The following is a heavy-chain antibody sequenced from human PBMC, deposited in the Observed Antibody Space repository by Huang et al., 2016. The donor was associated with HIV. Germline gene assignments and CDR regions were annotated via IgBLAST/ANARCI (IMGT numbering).Heavy chain of an antibody. Sequence: GSGLVKPSQTLSLTCAVSGGSISSGGYSWSWIRQPPGKGLEWIGYIYHSGSTYYNPSLKSRVTISVDRSKNQFSLKLSSVTAADTAVYDWARVQGGDYRRGVDAFEIWGQGTMVTVSS. J-gene: IGHJ3*02. CDR2: IYHSGST. CDR3: ARVQGGDYRRGVDAFEI. V-gene: IGHV4-30-2*01. CDR1: GGSISSGGYS. D-gene: IGHD4-17*01.